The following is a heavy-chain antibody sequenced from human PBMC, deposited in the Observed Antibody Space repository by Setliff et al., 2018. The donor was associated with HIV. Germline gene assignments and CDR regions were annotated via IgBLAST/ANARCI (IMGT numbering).Heavy chain of an antibody. J-gene: IGHJ2*01. Sequence: SETLSLTCAASGYSISSNYYWGWIRQSPGKGLEWIGSIKHSGNIYYNSSLKSRISVSRDTSKNQFFLKLSSVTAADTAVYYCGTVTTGHWYFDLWGRGTLVTVSS. D-gene: IGHD4-17*01. CDR3: GTVTTGHWYFDL. V-gene: IGHV4-38-2*01. CDR2: IKHSGNI. CDR1: GYSISSNYY.